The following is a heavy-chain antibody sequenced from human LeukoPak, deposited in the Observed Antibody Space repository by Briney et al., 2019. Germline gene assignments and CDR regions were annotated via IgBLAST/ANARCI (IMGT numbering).Heavy chain of an antibody. V-gene: IGHV3-23*01. CDR1: GFTFSRHA. CDR3: ARANYYDISGYDY. Sequence: GGSLSLSCAACGFTFSRHAMSWVRQAPGEGLEWVSTIICCGGSTYYADSVEGRFTISRDNAKNSLYLQMSSLRAEDTAVYYCARANYYDISGYDYWGQGTLVTVSS. CDR2: IICCGGST. D-gene: IGHD3-22*01. J-gene: IGHJ4*02.